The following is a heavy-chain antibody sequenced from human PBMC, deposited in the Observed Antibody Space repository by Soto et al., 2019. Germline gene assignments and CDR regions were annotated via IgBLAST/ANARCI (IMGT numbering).Heavy chain of an antibody. Sequence: EVQLVESGGGLVQPGGSLRLSCAASGFTFSDHHMDWVRQAPGKGLEWVGRIRNKANSYTTDYVASVKARFTISRDDSTTSLYLQMTSLKTEDTAVYYCARRITGAPPAAGGYWGQGTLVTVSS. CDR2: IRNKANSYTT. J-gene: IGHJ4*02. D-gene: IGHD1-20*01. CDR3: ARRITGAPPAAGGY. V-gene: IGHV3-72*01. CDR1: GFTFSDHH.